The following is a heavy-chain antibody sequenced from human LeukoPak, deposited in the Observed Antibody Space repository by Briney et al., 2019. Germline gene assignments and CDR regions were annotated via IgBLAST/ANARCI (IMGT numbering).Heavy chain of an antibody. CDR3: VKVQGTWYYYYAMDV. CDR1: GFTFNNFA. J-gene: IGHJ6*02. V-gene: IGHV3-64D*06. Sequence: GGSLRLPCSASGFTFNNFAMHWVRQAPGKGLEYVSAISRDGNSTYSADSVRDRFTISRDNSKNTMYLQMRSLRAEDTAVYYCVKVQGTWYYYYAMDVWGQGTTVTVSS. CDR2: ISRDGNST.